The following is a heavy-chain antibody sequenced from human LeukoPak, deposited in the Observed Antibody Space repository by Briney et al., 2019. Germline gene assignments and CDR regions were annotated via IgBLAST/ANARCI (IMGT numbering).Heavy chain of an antibody. J-gene: IGHJ4*02. CDR3: ARHGAAAVLLFDY. CDR2: IIPIFGTA. Sequence: GSSVKVSCKASGGTFSSYAISWVRQAPGQGLEWMGGIIPIFGTANYAQKFQGRVTITADESTNTAYMELSSLRSEDTAVYYCARHGAAAVLLFDYWGQGTLVTVSS. D-gene: IGHD6-13*01. V-gene: IGHV1-69*01. CDR1: GGTFSSYA.